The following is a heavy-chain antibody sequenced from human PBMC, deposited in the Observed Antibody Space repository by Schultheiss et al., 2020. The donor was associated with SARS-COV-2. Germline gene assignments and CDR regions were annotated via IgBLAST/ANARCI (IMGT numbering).Heavy chain of an antibody. V-gene: IGHV4-34*01. CDR2: INHSGGT. CDR1: GGSFSGYY. J-gene: IGHJ6*02. Sequence: SQTLSLTCAVYGGSFSGYYWSWIRQPPGKGLEWTGEINHSGGTNYNPSLKSRVTISVDTSKNQFSLKLSSVTAADTAVYYCARDARGYCSGGSCYSGYYYYGMDVWGQGTTVTVSS. D-gene: IGHD2-15*01. CDR3: ARDARGYCSGGSCYSGYYYYGMDV.